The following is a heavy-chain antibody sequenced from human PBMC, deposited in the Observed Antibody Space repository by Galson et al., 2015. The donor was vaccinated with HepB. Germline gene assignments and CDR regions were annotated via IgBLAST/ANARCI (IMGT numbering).Heavy chain of an antibody. V-gene: IGHV4-31*03. Sequence: LTCTISGDSISSGGYYWTWIRQHPGKGLEWIGYMSSSGSSYYNPSLKSRLTISGDTSKNHFSLRLSSVTAADTAVYYCARVTLGVAYYGMDVWGQGTTVTVSS. CDR1: GDSISSGGYY. CDR3: ARVTLGVAYYGMDV. D-gene: IGHD3-16*01. J-gene: IGHJ6*02. CDR2: MSSSGSS.